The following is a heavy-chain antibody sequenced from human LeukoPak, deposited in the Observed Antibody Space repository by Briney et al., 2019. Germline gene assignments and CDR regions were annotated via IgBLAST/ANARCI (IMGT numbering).Heavy chain of an antibody. CDR2: IIPILGIA. J-gene: IGHJ4*02. D-gene: IGHD3-9*01. CDR3: ASLTGSHYYFDY. CDR1: GGTFSSYA. Sequence: ASVKVSCKASGGTFSSYAISWVRQAPGQGLEWMGRIIPILGIANYAQKFQGRVTITADKSTSTAYMELSSLRSEDTAVYYCASLTGSHYYFDYWGQGTLVTVSS. V-gene: IGHV1-69*04.